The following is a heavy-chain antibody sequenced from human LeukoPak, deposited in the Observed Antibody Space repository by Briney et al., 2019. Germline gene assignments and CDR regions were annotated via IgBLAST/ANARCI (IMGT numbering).Heavy chain of an antibody. CDR1: GFIFSSYW. CDR3: ASRLRGSYYFDY. V-gene: IGHV3-74*01. J-gene: IGHJ4*02. D-gene: IGHD3-16*01. Sequence: GGSLRLSCAASGFIFSSYWMHWVRQAPGKGLVWVSRIKSDGSSISYADSVKGRFTISRDNAKNTLYLQMDSLRAEDTAVYYCASRLRGSYYFDYWGQGTLVTVSS. CDR2: IKSDGSSI.